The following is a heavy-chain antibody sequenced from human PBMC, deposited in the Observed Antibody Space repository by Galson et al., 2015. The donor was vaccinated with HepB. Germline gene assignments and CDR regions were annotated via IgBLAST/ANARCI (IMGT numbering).Heavy chain of an antibody. Sequence: SLRLSCATSGFTFSTFGMHWVRQAPGKGLEWVAFIRYDGSNDYYARSVWGRFTISRDNAKNSLYLQMNNLRAEDTAVYYCARVADADYGDHSHFDCWGQGTLVTVSS. J-gene: IGHJ4*02. V-gene: IGHV3-30*02. D-gene: IGHD4-17*01. CDR3: ARVADADYGDHSHFDC. CDR1: GFTFSTFG. CDR2: IRYDGSND.